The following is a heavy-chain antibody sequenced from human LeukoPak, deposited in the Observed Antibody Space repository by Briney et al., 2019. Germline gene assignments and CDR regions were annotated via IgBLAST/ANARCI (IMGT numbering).Heavy chain of an antibody. J-gene: IGHJ4*02. V-gene: IGHV3-30*04. D-gene: IGHD1-26*01. Sequence: GGSLRLSCAASGFTFSSYAMHWVRQAPGKGLEWVAVISYDGSNKYYADSVKGRFTISRDNSKNTLYLQMNSLRAEDTAVYYCAKDIDLRYYFDYWGQGTLVTVSS. CDR1: GFTFSSYA. CDR3: AKDIDLRYYFDY. CDR2: ISYDGSNK.